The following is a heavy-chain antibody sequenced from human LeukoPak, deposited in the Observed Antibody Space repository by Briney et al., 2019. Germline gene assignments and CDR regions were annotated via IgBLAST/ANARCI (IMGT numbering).Heavy chain of an antibody. J-gene: IGHJ3*02. D-gene: IGHD1-14*01. CDR2: ISGSGGST. Sequence: GGSLRLSCAASGFTFSSYGMSWVRQAPGKGLEWVSAISGSGGSTYYADSVKGRFTISRDNSKNSLYLQMNGLRAEDTAVFYCARNQGEGAFDIWGQGTIVTVSS. CDR1: GFTFSSYG. CDR3: ARNQGEGAFDI. V-gene: IGHV3-23*01.